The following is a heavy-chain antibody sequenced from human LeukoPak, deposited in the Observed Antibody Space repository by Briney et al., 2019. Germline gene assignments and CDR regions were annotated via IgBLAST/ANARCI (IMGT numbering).Heavy chain of an antibody. D-gene: IGHD2-2*01. Sequence: SETLSLTCTVSGGSISSGDYCWSWIRQPPGKGLEWIGYIYYSGSTYYNPSLKSRVTISVDTSKNQFSLKLSSVTAADTAVYYCARGVVPAPNWFDPWGQGTLVTVSS. J-gene: IGHJ5*02. CDR3: ARGVVPAPNWFDP. CDR2: IYYSGST. V-gene: IGHV4-30-4*08. CDR1: GGSISSGDYC.